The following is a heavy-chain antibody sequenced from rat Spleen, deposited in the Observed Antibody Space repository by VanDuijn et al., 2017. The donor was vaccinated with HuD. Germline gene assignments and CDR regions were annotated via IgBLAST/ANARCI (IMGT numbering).Heavy chain of an antibody. Sequence: EVQLVESGGGLVQPGGSLKLSCVASGFTFNNYWMTWIRQAPGKGLEWIASITNTGGSIYYLDSVKGRFTISRDNAKSTLYLQMNSLRSEDTATYYCTTGLHWGQGVMVTVSS. CDR1: GFTFNNYW. CDR3: TTGLH. CDR2: ITNTGGSI. V-gene: IGHV5-31*01. D-gene: IGHD4-1*01. J-gene: IGHJ2*01.